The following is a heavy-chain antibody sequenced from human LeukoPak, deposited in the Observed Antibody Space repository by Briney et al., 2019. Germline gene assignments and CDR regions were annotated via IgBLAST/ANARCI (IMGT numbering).Heavy chain of an antibody. D-gene: IGHD6-13*01. J-gene: IGHJ3*02. CDR3: ARGIRPYSSSRGTGAFDI. V-gene: IGHV4-34*01. CDR1: GGFASGYY. CDR2: INHRRST. Sequence: PSETLSPTWAVYGGFASGYYWSSIRQHPGKRLGWIGEINHRRSTNYNPSLNTRVTISVDTSKTQFSLKLSSVTAADTAVYYCARGIRPYSSSRGTGAFDIWGQGQWSPSLQ.